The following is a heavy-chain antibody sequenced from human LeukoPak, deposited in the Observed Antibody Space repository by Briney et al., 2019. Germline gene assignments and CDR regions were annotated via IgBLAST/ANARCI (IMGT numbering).Heavy chain of an antibody. Sequence: SETLSLTCTVSGGSISSSSYYWGWIRQPPGKGLEWIGSIYYSGSTYYNPSLKSRVTISVDTSRNQFSLNLSSVTAADTAVYYCARPRTAISGAYYYYYMDVWGKGTTVTVSS. V-gene: IGHV4-39*01. D-gene: IGHD5-18*01. J-gene: IGHJ6*03. CDR2: IYYSGST. CDR1: GGSISSSSYY. CDR3: ARPRTAISGAYYYYYMDV.